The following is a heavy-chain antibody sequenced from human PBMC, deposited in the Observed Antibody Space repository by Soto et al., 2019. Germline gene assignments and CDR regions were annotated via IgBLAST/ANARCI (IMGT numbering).Heavy chain of an antibody. J-gene: IGHJ4*02. CDR1: GLTFSSYS. Sequence: EVQLVESGGGLVQPGGSLRLSCAASGLTFSSYSMNWVRQAPRKRLEWISYISSSSSTIFYADSVKGRFTISRDNAKNSLYLQMNSLSAEDTAVYYCVTSPPWEPTDDYWGQGTLVTVSS. CDR2: ISSSSSTI. V-gene: IGHV3-48*01. D-gene: IGHD1-26*01. CDR3: VTSPPWEPTDDY.